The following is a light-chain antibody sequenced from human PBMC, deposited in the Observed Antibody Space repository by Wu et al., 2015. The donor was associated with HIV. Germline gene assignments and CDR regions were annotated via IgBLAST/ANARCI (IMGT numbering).Light chain of an antibody. CDR3: QQYYSTLT. J-gene: IGKJ4*01. V-gene: IGKV1-NL1*01. Sequence: DIQMTQSPSSLSASVGDRVTITCRASQGIDNSLAWYQQKPGKVPKLLIYAASTLESGVPSRFSGSGSWTDYTLTITSLQPDDFATYYCQQYYSTLTFGGGPRWRS. CDR1: QGIDNS. CDR2: AAS.